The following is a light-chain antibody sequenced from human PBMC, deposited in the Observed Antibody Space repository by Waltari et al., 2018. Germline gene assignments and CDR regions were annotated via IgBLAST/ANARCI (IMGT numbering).Light chain of an antibody. J-gene: IGKJ3*01. CDR2: DAS. V-gene: IGKV3-20*01. CDR1: QSVSSNY. CDR3: QQYGTSPPT. Sequence: EIVLTQSPGTLSLCPGERATLSCRASQSVSSNYLAWYQHTPGQSPRLLLYDASSRATGIPDTFSGSGSGTDFTLTISRLEPEDFAVYYCQQYGTSPPTFGPGTKVDIE.